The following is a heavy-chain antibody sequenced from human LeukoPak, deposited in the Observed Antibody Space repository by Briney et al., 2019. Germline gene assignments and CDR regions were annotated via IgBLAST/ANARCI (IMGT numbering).Heavy chain of an antibody. V-gene: IGHV3-21*01. CDR2: ISSSSSYI. D-gene: IGHD3-16*01. CDR1: GFTFSSYS. J-gene: IGHJ4*02. Sequence: PGGPLRLSCAASGFTFSSYSMNWLRQAPGKGLEWVSSISSSSSYITYADSVKGRFTISRDNANNSMYLQMDSLRAEDTAVYYCARDPPSRGTRYFDYWGQGTLVTVSS. CDR3: ARDPPSRGTRYFDY.